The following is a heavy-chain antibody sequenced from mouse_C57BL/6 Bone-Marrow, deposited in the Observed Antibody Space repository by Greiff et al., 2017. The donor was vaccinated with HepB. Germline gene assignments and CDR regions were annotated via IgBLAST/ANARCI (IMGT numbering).Heavy chain of an antibody. Sequence: EVQLQQSGPELVKPGASVKIPCKASGYTFTDYNMDWVKQSHGKSLEWIGDINPNNGGTTYNQKFKGKATVTVDKSSSTAYMELRSLTSEDTAVYYCAREGDGNYFDYWGQGTTLTVSS. CDR1: GYTFTDYN. D-gene: IGHD2-1*01. CDR2: INPNNGGT. J-gene: IGHJ2*01. V-gene: IGHV1-18*01. CDR3: AREGDGNYFDY.